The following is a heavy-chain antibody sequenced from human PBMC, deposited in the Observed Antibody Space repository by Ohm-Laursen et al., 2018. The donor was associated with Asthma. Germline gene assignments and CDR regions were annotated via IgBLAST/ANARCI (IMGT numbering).Heavy chain of an antibody. Sequence: SLRLSCTAPGFTFSSYSMNWVRQAPGKGLEWVSSISSSSSYIYYADSAKGRFTISRDNAKNSLYLQMNSLRAEDTAVYYCARVSPEDYGDYVFDYWGQGTLVTVSS. V-gene: IGHV3-21*04. D-gene: IGHD4-17*01. CDR3: ARVSPEDYGDYVFDY. CDR2: ISSSSSYI. CDR1: GFTFSSYS. J-gene: IGHJ4*02.